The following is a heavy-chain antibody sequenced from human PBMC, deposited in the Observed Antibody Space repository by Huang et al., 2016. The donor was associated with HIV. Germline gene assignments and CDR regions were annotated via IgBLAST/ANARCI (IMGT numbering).Heavy chain of an antibody. V-gene: IGHV3-7*01. CDR1: GFTFSSYW. J-gene: IGHJ4*02. CDR2: IKQDGSEK. Sequence: EVQLVESGGGLVQPGGSLRLSCAASGFTFSSYWMSWVRQAPGKGLEWVANIKQDGSEKYYVDSGKGRFTISRDNAKNSLYLQMNSLRAEDTAVYYCARPLTYWVRGVISWYFDYWGQGTLVTVSS. CDR3: ARPLTYWVRGVISWYFDY. D-gene: IGHD3-10*01.